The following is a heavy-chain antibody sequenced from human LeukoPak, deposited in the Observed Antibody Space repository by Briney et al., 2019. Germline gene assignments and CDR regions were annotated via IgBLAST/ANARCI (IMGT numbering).Heavy chain of an antibody. V-gene: IGHV3-30*02. D-gene: IGHD6-13*01. Sequence: GGSLRLSCAASGFTFSSYGMHWVRQAPGKGLEWVAFIRNDGSNKYYADSVKGRFTISRDNSKNTLYLQMNSLRAEDTAVYYCAKEQQLLKTFDYWGQGTLVTVSS. CDR1: GFTFSSYG. CDR3: AKEQQLLKTFDY. CDR2: IRNDGSNK. J-gene: IGHJ4*02.